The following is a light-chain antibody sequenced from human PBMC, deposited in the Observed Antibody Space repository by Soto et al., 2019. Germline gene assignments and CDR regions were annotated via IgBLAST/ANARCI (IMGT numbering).Light chain of an antibody. Sequence: EIVLTQSPATLSVSPGERATLSCRASQSVSSNLAWYQQKPGQAPRLLIYDTSTRASGVPDRFSGSGSGTEFTLTISRLKPEDFAVYYCQQYGTSPQTFGQGTKVDIK. CDR3: QQYGTSPQT. J-gene: IGKJ1*01. CDR2: DTS. CDR1: QSVSSN. V-gene: IGKV3-20*01.